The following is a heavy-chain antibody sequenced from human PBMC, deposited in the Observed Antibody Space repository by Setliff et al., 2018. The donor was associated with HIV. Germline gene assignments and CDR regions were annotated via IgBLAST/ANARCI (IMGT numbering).Heavy chain of an antibody. D-gene: IGHD3-10*01. V-gene: IGHV1-46*01. CDR1: GYTFTSYY. CDR2: INPSGGST. Sequence: ASVKVSCKASGYTFTSYYMHWVRQAPGQGLEWMGIINPSGGSTIYAQKFQGRVTMTRDTSTSTVHMELSSLRSEDTAVYYCARESLGGFGELPYYYYGMDVWGQGTTVTVSS. J-gene: IGHJ6*02. CDR3: ARESLGGFGELPYYYYGMDV.